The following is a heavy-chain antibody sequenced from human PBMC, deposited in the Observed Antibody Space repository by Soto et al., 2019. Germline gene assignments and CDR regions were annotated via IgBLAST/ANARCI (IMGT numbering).Heavy chain of an antibody. CDR1: GFIFSSYS. V-gene: IGHV3-48*01. CDR3: ARDIIGTTVY. Sequence: EVHLVESGGGLVQPGGSLRLSCAASGFIFSSYSMNWVRQAPGKGLEWVSYISSSSSTIYYADSVKGRFTISRDNAKNSLYLQMNSLRAEDTAVYYCARDIIGTTVYWGQGTLVTVSS. J-gene: IGHJ4*02. CDR2: ISSSSSTI. D-gene: IGHD1-20*01.